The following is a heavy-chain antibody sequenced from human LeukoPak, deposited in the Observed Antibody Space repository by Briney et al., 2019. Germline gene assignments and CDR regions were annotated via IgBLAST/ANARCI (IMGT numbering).Heavy chain of an antibody. CDR3: ARVVVRGVIDY. CDR2: ISSSSGYI. Sequence: GGSLRLSCAASGFTVSSTYMSWVRQSPGKGLEWVSSISSSSGYIYYADSVKGRFTISRDNAKNSLYLQMNSLRAEDTAVYYCARVVVRGVIDYWGQGTLVTVSS. J-gene: IGHJ4*02. D-gene: IGHD3-10*01. CDR1: GFTVSSTY. V-gene: IGHV3-21*01.